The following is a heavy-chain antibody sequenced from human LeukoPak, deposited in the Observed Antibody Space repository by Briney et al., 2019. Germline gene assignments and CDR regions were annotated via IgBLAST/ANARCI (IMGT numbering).Heavy chain of an antibody. CDR2: IKSKADGGTT. J-gene: IGHJ4*02. CDR1: GFTFSNAW. D-gene: IGHD1-26*01. V-gene: IGHV3-15*01. Sequence: KSGGSLRLSCAASGFTFSNAWMSWVRQAPGKGLEWVGRIKSKADGGTTDYAAPVKGRVTISRDDSENTLYLQMYSLKTEDTAVYYCATSIVASGYSGSYYFDFWGQGALVTVSS. CDR3: ATSIVASGYSGSYYFDF.